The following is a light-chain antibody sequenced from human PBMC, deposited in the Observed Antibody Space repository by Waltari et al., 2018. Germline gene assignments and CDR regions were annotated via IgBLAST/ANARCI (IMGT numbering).Light chain of an antibody. CDR2: ECN. CDR1: SSDAGAYKS. J-gene: IGLJ2*01. V-gene: IGLV2-14*01. CDR3: SSYAGSSTLIV. Sequence: QSALTQPASVSGSLGQSITISCTATSSDAGAYKSVSWYQQHPGKAPKLLIYECNTRPSGVSNRCPGSKSGNTASLSISGLQAEDEADYHCSSYAGSSTLIVFGGGTKLTVL.